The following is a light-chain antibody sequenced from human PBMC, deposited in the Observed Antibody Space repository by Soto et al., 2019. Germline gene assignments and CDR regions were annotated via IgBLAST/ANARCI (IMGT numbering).Light chain of an antibody. CDR1: SSDVGGYNY. CDR2: EVS. Sequence: QSLLTQPASLSVSPGQSITISCTGTSSDVGGYNYVSWYQQHPGKAPKLMIYEVSNRPSGVSNRFSGSKSGNTASLTISGLQAEDEADYYCSSYTSSTFYVYGTGTKVTVL. J-gene: IGLJ1*01. V-gene: IGLV2-14*01. CDR3: SSYTSSTFYV.